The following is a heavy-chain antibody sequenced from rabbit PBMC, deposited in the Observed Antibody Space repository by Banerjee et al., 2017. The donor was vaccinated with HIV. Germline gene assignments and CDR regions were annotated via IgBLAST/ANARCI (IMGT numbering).Heavy chain of an antibody. J-gene: IGHJ4*01. CDR3: ARDPSWDDYGGYDL. Sequence: QEQLVESGGGLVQPEGSLTLTCTASGFSFSSSYYMCWVRQAPGKGLEWIACIYAGSSGGTYYASWVNDRFTISKTSSTTVFLQMTSLTAADTATYFCARDPSWDDYGGYDLWGPGTLVTVS. D-gene: IGHD2-1*01. V-gene: IGHV1S45*01. CDR2: IYAGSSGGT. CDR1: GFSFSSSYY.